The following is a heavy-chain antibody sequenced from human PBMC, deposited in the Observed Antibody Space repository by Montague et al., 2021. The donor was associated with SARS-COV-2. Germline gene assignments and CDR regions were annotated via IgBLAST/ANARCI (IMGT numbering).Heavy chain of an antibody. CDR1: GGSFNGYY. CDR3: ARGGHQLRFGLDV. V-gene: IGHV4-34*01. CDR2: IHHTGST. Sequence: SETLSLTCAVYGGSFNGYYWSWIRQPPGKGLEWIGQIHHTGSTIYKPSLKSRVTISEDTSKNQFSLKMTSVTAADTAVYYCARGGHQLRFGLDVWGQGTTVTVS. J-gene: IGHJ6*02. D-gene: IGHD3-16*01.